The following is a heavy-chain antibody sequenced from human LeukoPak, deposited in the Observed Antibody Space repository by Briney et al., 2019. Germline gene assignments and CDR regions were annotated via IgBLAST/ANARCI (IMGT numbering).Heavy chain of an antibody. Sequence: SVKVSCKASGGTFSSYAISWVRQAPGQGLEWMGGIIPIFGTANYAQKFQGRVTITADESTNTAYMELSSLRSEDTAVYYCARVSKEYYGSGSLDYWGQGTLVTVSS. D-gene: IGHD3-10*01. CDR1: GGTFSSYA. J-gene: IGHJ4*02. CDR3: ARVSKEYYGSGSLDY. CDR2: IIPIFGTA. V-gene: IGHV1-69*13.